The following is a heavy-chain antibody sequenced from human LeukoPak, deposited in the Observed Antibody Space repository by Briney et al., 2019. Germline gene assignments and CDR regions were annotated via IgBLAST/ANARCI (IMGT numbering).Heavy chain of an antibody. CDR1: GGSINSGSYY. Sequence: SQTLSLTCTVSGGSINSGSYYWGWIRQPPGKGLEWIGSMSHNRGTYYNPSLKSRVTISMDTSKNQFSLRLSSVTAADTAVYYCASYYASGVSAYNYYGMDVWGKGTTVTVSS. V-gene: IGHV4-39*01. CDR2: MSHNRGT. CDR3: ASYYASGVSAYNYYGMDV. D-gene: IGHD3-10*01. J-gene: IGHJ6*04.